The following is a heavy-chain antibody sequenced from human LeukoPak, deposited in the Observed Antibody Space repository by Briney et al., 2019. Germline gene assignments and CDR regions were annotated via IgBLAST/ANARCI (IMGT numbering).Heavy chain of an antibody. V-gene: IGHV1-69*04. D-gene: IGHD6-19*01. CDR2: IIPILGIA. CDR1: GGTFSSYA. Sequence: GASVKVSCKASGGTFSSYAISWVRQAPGQGLEWMGRIIPILGIANYAQKFQGRVTITADKSTSTAYMELSSLRSEDTAVYYCARERRSSSGWEIDYWGQGTLVTVSS. CDR3: ARERRSSSGWEIDY. J-gene: IGHJ4*02.